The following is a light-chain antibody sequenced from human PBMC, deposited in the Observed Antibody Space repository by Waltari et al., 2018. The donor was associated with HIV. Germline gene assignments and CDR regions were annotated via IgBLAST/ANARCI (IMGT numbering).Light chain of an antibody. CDR3: AVWDDSLNGYV. V-gene: IGLV1-44*01. CDR2: TNT. CDR1: SSTIGSNT. J-gene: IGLJ1*01. Sequence: QSVLTQPPSASGTPGQRVTFSCSGSSSTIGSNTVNWYQQFPGAAPKLLIYTNTQRPSGVPDRFSGSKSGTSASLAISGLQSEDEADYYCAVWDDSLNGYVFGPGTKVTVL.